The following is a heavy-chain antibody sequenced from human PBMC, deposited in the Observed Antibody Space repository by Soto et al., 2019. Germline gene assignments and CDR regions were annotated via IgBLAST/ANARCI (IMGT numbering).Heavy chain of an antibody. J-gene: IGHJ4*02. CDR3: ASVRAARSPFDY. V-gene: IGHV3-48*03. CDR2: ISSSGSTR. Sequence: EVQLVESGGGLVQPGGSLRLACAASVFTFSSYEMNWVRQAPGKGLEWVSYISSSGSTRYYADSVKGRFTSSRDNAKNSLYLEMNSLRAGDTADDYCASVRAARSPFDYWCQGTLVTVSS. D-gene: IGHD1-26*01. CDR1: VFTFSSYE.